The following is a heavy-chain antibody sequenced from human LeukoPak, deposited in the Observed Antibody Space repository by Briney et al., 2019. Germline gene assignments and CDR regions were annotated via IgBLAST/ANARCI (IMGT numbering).Heavy chain of an antibody. Sequence: SETLSLTCTVSGGSISSYYWSWIRQPPGKGLEWVGYIYYSGSTNYNPSLKSRVTISVDTSKNQFSLKLSSVTAADTAVYYCARHPALTYYYGSGSEYYFDYWGQGILVTVSS. J-gene: IGHJ4*02. D-gene: IGHD3-10*01. CDR1: GGSISSYY. CDR2: IYYSGST. CDR3: ARHPALTYYYGSGSEYYFDY. V-gene: IGHV4-59*08.